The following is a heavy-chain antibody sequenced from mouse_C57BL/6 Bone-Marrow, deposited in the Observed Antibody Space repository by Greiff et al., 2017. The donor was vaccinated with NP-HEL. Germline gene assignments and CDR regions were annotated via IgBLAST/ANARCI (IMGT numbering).Heavy chain of an antibody. CDR1: GYSFTDYN. CDR2: INPNYGTT. CDR3: ARNYGSKDHWYFDV. Sequence: EVQLQQSGPELVKPGASVKISCKASGYSFTDYNMNWVKQSNGKSLEWIGVINPNYGTTSYNQKFKGKATLTVDQSSSTAYMQLNSLTSEDSAVYYWARNYGSKDHWYFDVWGTGTTVTVSS. D-gene: IGHD1-1*01. V-gene: IGHV1-39*01. J-gene: IGHJ1*03.